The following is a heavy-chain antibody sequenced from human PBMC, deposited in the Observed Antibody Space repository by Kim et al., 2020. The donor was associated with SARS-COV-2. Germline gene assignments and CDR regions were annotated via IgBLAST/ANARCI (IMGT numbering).Heavy chain of an antibody. CDR2: INPSGGST. CDR1: GYTFTSYY. D-gene: IGHD3-22*01. J-gene: IGHJ6*02. Sequence: ASVKVSCKASGYTFTSYYMHWVRQAPGQGLEWMGIINPSGGSTSYAQKFQGRVTMTRDTSTSTVYMELSSLRSEDTAVYYCARRDEPRGPHYYDSSGSYGMDVWGQGTTVTVSS. V-gene: IGHV1-46*01. CDR3: ARRDEPRGPHYYDSSGSYGMDV.